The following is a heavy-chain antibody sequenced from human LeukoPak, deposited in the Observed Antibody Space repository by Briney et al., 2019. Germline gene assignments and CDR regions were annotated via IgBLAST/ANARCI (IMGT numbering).Heavy chain of an antibody. Sequence: GGSLRLSCSASGFTFSSYAMHWVRQAPGKGLEDVSAISSNGGGTYYPDSVKGRFTISRGNSKNTLYLQMSSLRPEDTALYYCHGLFSWGQGTLVTVSS. CDR3: HGLFS. V-gene: IGHV3-64D*09. D-gene: IGHD2-21*01. CDR1: GFTFSSYA. J-gene: IGHJ5*02. CDR2: ISSNGGGT.